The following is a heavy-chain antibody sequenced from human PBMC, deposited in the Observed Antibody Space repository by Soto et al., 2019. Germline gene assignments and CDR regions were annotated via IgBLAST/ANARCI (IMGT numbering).Heavy chain of an antibody. Sequence: EASVKVSCKASGGTFSSYAISWVRQAHGQGLEWMGGIIPIFGTANYAQKFQGRVTITADESTSTAYMELSSLRSEDTAVYYCARTPPDFWSGYYKGEDYYYGMDVWGQGTTVTVSS. CDR1: GGTFSSYA. CDR3: ARTPPDFWSGYYKGEDYYYGMDV. J-gene: IGHJ6*02. V-gene: IGHV1-69*13. D-gene: IGHD3-3*01. CDR2: IIPIFGTA.